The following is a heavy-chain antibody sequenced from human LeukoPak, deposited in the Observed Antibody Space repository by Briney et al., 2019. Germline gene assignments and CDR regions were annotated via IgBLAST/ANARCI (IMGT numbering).Heavy chain of an antibody. D-gene: IGHD2-15*01. CDR1: GFTVSSNS. V-gene: IGHV3-53*01. Sequence: PGGSLRLSCTVAGFTVSSNSWSWVRQAPGKGLEWVSFIYSGGHTHYSDSVKGRFTLSRDNSKNPLYLQMNSLRAEHTAIYYCARRAGEYSHPYDYWGQGTLVTVSS. J-gene: IGHJ4*02. CDR2: IYSGGHT. CDR3: ARRAGEYSHPYDY.